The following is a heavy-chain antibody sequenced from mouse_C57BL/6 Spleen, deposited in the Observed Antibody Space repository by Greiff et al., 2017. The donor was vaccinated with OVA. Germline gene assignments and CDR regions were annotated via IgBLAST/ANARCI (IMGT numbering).Heavy chain of an antibody. J-gene: IGHJ1*03. CDR1: GYAFTNYL. CDR3: ARFLLSYWYFDV. V-gene: IGHV1-54*01. Sequence: QVQLQQSGAELVRPGTSVKVSCKASGYAFTNYLIEWVKQRPGQGLEWIGVINPGSGGTNYNEKFKGKATLTADKSSSNAYMQLSSLTSEDSAVYVCARFLLSYWYFDVWGTGTTVTVSS. D-gene: IGHD2-10*01. CDR2: INPGSGGT.